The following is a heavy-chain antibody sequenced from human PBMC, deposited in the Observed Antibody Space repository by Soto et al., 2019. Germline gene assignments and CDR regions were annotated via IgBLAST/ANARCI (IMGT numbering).Heavy chain of an antibody. Sequence: QVQLVESGGGVVQPGRSLRLSCAASGFTFSSYAMHWVRQAPGKGLEWVAVISYDGSNKYYADSVKGRFTISRDNSKNTLYLQMNSLRAEDTAVYYCARGVKLVVVADTYAFDIWGQGTMVTVSS. CDR3: ARGVKLVVVADTYAFDI. CDR1: GFTFSSYA. D-gene: IGHD2-15*01. CDR2: ISYDGSNK. V-gene: IGHV3-30-3*01. J-gene: IGHJ3*02.